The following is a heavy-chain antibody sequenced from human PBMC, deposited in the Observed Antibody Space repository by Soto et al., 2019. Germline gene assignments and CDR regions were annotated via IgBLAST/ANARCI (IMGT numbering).Heavy chain of an antibody. CDR3: AKFGMATTKRSPPYYIDY. D-gene: IGHD1-1*01. V-gene: IGHV3-23*01. J-gene: IGHJ4*02. CDR2: ISGSGGGT. CDR1: GFTFSSYA. Sequence: QSGGSLRLSCAASGFTFSSYAMGWVRQAPGKGLEWVSSISGSGGGTYYADSVKGRFTFSRDNSKNTLYLQMNSLRAEDTAVYYCAKFGMATTKRSPPYYIDYWGQGALVTVSS.